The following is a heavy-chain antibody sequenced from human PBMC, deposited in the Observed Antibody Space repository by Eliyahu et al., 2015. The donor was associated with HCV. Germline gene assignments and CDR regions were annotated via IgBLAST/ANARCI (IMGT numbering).Heavy chain of an antibody. V-gene: IGHV1-3*01. CDR1: GYIFTDYS. D-gene: IGHD3-16*01. CDR2: TAPTGNK. Sequence: VQLVQSGAGVKEPGASVKLSXKTSGYIFTDYSMQWLRQAPGQSLVGGGGGTAPTGNKQTSQKLRGRIXLTSDTSASTFYMELSGLRSEDTAVYFCAREGAQGRGGTYDSWGQGALVTVSS. CDR3: AREGAQGRGGTYDS. J-gene: IGHJ4*02.